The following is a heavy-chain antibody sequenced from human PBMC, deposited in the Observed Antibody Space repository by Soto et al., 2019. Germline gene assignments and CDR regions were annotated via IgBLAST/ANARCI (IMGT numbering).Heavy chain of an antibody. CDR2: IIPIFGTA. J-gene: IGHJ6*02. CDR3: ARAATWYGGNSWKLYYYGIDV. D-gene: IGHD2-21*02. V-gene: IGHV1-69*01. CDR1: GGTFSSYA. Sequence: QVQLVQSGAEVKKPGSSVKVSCKASGGTFSSYAISWVRQAPGQGLEWMGGIIPIFGTANYAQKFQGRVTITADESTSTDYMELSSLRSEDTAVYYCARAATWYGGNSWKLYYYGIDVWGQGTTVTVSS.